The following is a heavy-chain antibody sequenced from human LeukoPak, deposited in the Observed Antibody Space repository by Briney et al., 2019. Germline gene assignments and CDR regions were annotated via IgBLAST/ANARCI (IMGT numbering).Heavy chain of an antibody. CDR2: IRSKASGGTT. J-gene: IGHJ4*02. CDR3: TRGHTXLDY. CDR1: GFTFSSYA. Sequence: SLXXXCAASGFTFSSYAMHWVRQAPGKGLEWVGFIRSKASGGTTEYAASVRGRFTISRDDSKSIAYLQMNSLKTEDTAVYYCTRGHTXLDYWGQGXLVTVSS. V-gene: IGHV3-49*04.